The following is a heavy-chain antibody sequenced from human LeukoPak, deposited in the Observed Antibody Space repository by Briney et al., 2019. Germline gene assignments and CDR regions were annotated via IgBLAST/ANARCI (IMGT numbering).Heavy chain of an antibody. CDR3: ASLRWLQSTIPDY. Sequence: PSETLSLTCADYGGSFSGYYWSWIRQPPGKGLEWIGEINHSGSTNYNPSLKSRVTISVDTSKNQFSLKLSSVTAADTAVYYCASLRWLQSTIPDYWGQGTLVTVSS. J-gene: IGHJ4*02. CDR1: GGSFSGYY. D-gene: IGHD5-24*01. V-gene: IGHV4-34*01. CDR2: INHSGST.